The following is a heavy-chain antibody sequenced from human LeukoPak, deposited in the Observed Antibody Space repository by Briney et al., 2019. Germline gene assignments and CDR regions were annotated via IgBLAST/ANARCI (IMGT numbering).Heavy chain of an antibody. V-gene: IGHV6-1*01. D-gene: IGHD3-22*01. J-gene: IGHJ4*02. CDR2: TYYRSKWYN. CDR3: ARDRTYDSSGYYYVPYFDY. CDR1: GDSVSSNSAA. Sequence: SQTLSLTCAISGDSVSSNSAAWNWIRQSPSRGLEWLGRTYYRSKWYNAYAVSVKSRITINPDVSKNQLSLQLNSVTPEDTAVYYCARDRTYDSSGYYYVPYFDYWGQGTLVTVSS.